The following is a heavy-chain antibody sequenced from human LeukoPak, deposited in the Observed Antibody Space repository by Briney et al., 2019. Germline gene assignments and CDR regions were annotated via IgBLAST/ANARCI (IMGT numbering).Heavy chain of an antibody. D-gene: IGHD6-19*01. J-gene: IGHJ4*02. V-gene: IGHV4-39*01. Sequence: SETLSLTCTVSGGSISSSSYYWGWIRQPPGKGLEWIGSIYYSGSTYYNPSLKSRVTISVDTSKNLFSLKLSSVTAADTAVYYCARRGDSDGWYVYFDYWGQGTLVTVSS. CDR1: GGSISSSSYY. CDR3: ARRGDSDGWYVYFDY. CDR2: IYYSGST.